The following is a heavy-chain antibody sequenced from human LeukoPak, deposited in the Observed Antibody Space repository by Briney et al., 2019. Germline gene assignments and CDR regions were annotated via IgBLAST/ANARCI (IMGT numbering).Heavy chain of an antibody. J-gene: IGHJ6*03. CDR3: ATNEGPLSYYYMAS. CDR1: GSTFSDYY. CDR2: INLNSGGT. D-gene: IGHD1-1*01. V-gene: IGHV1-2*02. Sequence: ASVKVSCKASGSTFSDYYIHWVRQAPGQGLEWIGWINLNSGGTKFAPKFQGRVTMTGGTSTSTAHLELATLRSDDTAIYYCATNEGPLSYYYMASWGKGTTVTVSS.